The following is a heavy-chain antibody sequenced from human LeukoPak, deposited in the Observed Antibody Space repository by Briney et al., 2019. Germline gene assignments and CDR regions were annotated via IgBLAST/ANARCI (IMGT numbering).Heavy chain of an antibody. V-gene: IGHV1-18*01. CDR1: GYTFTSYG. CDR2: ISAYNGNT. Sequence: ASVKVSCKGSGYTFTSYGIIWVRQAPGQGLEWMGWISAYNGNTNYAQKLQGRVTMTTDTSTSTAYMELRSLRSDDTAVYYCARDPEPYYYDSSGSLGVDYWGQGTLVTVSS. D-gene: IGHD3-22*01. CDR3: ARDPEPYYYDSSGSLGVDY. J-gene: IGHJ4*02.